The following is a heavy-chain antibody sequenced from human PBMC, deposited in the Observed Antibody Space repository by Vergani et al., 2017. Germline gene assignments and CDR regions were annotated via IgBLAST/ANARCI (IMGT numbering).Heavy chain of an antibody. CDR2: IYYSGST. CDR3: ARNPYCGGDCYSDAFDI. D-gene: IGHD2-21*02. V-gene: IGHV4-59*01. Sequence: QVQLQESGPGLVKPSETLSLTCTVSGGSISSYYWSWIRQPPGKGLEWIGYIYYSGSTKYNPSLKSRVTISVDTSKNQFSLKLSSVTAADTAVYYCARNPYCGGDCYSDAFDIWGQGTMVTVSS. J-gene: IGHJ3*02. CDR1: GGSISSYY.